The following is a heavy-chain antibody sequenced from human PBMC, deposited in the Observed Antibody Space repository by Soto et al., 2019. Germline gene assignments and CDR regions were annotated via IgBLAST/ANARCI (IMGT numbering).Heavy chain of an antibody. CDR2: IYYSGST. J-gene: IGHJ4*02. V-gene: IGHV4-31*03. Sequence: QVQLQESGPGLVKPSQTLSLTCTVSGGSISSGGYYWSWIRQHPGKGLEWIGYIYYSGSTYYNPCLKSRVTISVDASKNQFSLKLSSVTAADTAVYYCARFGYSTNIGIDYWGQGTLVTVSS. CDR3: ARFGYSTNIGIDY. D-gene: IGHD3-22*01. CDR1: GGSISSGGYY.